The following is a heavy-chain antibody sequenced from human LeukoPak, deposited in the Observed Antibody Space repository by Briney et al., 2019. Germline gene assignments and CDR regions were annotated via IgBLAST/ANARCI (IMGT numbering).Heavy chain of an antibody. Sequence: ASVKVSCKASGYTFTNYGISWVRQAPGQGLEWMGWISAYNGNTHYAQNLQGRVTMTTDTSTSTAYMELKSLRSDDTAVYYCARNGRALLWFGELFGYYYMDVWGKGTTVTISS. J-gene: IGHJ6*03. CDR1: GYTFTNYG. CDR2: ISAYNGNT. V-gene: IGHV1-18*01. D-gene: IGHD3-10*01. CDR3: ARNGRALLWFGELFGYYYMDV.